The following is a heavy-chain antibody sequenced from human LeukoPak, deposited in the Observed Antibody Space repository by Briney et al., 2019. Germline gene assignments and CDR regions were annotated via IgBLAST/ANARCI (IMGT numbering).Heavy chain of an antibody. J-gene: IGHJ3*02. CDR3: AREFLQGQPFRNTYYYDSSAGTLAFDI. Sequence: GGSLRLSCAASGFTFSSYSMNWVRQAPGKGLEWVSSISSSSSYIYYADSVKGRFTISRDNAKNSLYLQMNSLRAEDTAVYYCAREFLQGQPFRNTYYYDSSAGTLAFDIWGQGTMVTVSS. CDR2: ISSSSSYI. V-gene: IGHV3-21*01. CDR1: GFTFSSYS. D-gene: IGHD3-22*01.